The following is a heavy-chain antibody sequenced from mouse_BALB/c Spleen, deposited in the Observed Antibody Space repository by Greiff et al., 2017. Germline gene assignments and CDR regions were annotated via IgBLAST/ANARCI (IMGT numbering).Heavy chain of an antibody. V-gene: IGHV5-12-2*01. CDR2: ISNGGGST. J-gene: IGHJ3*01. D-gene: IGHD4-1*01. Sequence: EVHLVESGGGLVQPGGSLKLSCAASGFTFSSYTMSWVRQTPEKRLEWVAYISNGGGSTYYPDTVKGRFTISRDNAKNTLYLQMSSLKSEDTAMYYCARHTGTYWGQGTLVTVSA. CDR1: GFTFSSYT. CDR3: ARHTGTY.